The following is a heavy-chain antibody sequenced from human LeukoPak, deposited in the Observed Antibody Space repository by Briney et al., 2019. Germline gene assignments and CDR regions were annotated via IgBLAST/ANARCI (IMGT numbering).Heavy chain of an antibody. D-gene: IGHD5-18*01. J-gene: IGHJ4*02. CDR3: ARVGYSYGD. CDR1: GFTVSSNY. V-gene: IGHV3-53*01. CDR2: IYSGDYT. Sequence: PGRSLRLSCAASGFTVSSNYMSWVRQAPGRGLEWVSIIYSGDYTYYADSVKGRFTISRDNSKNTLYLQMNSLRAEDTAVYYCARVGYSYGDWGQGTLVTVSS.